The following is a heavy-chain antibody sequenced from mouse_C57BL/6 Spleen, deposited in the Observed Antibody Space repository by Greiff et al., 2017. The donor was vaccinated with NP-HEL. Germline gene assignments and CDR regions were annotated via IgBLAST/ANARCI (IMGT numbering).Heavy chain of an antibody. CDR1: GYTFTDYY. J-gene: IGHJ2*01. V-gene: IGHV1-26*01. CDR2: INPNNGGT. Sequence: EVQLQQSGPELVKPGASVKISCKASGYTFTDYYMNWVKQSHGKSLEWIGDINPNNGGTSYNQKFKGKATLTVDKSYSTASMELRSLTSEDSAVYYCARTEDFDYWGKGTTLTVSS. CDR3: ARTEDFDY.